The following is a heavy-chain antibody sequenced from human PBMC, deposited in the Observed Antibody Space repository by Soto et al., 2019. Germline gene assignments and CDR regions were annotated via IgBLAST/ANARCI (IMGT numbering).Heavy chain of an antibody. CDR3: ARDRWQLGGYYYYGMDV. CDR1: GYSISSNYY. J-gene: IGHJ6*02. CDR2: IYHSGST. Sequence: SETLSLTCAVSGYSISSNYYWGWIRQPPGKGLEWIGSIYHSGSTYYTPSLKSRVTISVDKSKNQFSLKLSSVTAADTAVYYCARDRWQLGGYYYYGMDVWGQGTTVTV. V-gene: IGHV4-38-2*02. D-gene: IGHD6-13*01.